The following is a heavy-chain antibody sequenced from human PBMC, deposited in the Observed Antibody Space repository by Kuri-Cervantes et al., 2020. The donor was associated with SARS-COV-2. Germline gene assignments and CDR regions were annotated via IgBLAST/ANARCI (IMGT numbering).Heavy chain of an antibody. D-gene: IGHD3-22*01. V-gene: IGHV1-58*01. Sequence: SVKVSCKASGFTFTSSAEQWVRQARGQRLEWIGWIVVGSGNTNYAQKFQERVTITRDMSTSTAYMELSSLRSEDTAVYYCAAPFYYYDSSGYANYYYYGMDVWGQGTTVTVSS. CDR3: AAPFYYYDSSGYANYYYYGMDV. J-gene: IGHJ6*02. CDR2: IVVGSGNT. CDR1: GFTFTSSA.